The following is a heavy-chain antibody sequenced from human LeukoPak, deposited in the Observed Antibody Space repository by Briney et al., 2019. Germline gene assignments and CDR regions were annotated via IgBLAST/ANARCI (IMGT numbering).Heavy chain of an antibody. V-gene: IGHV1-46*01. CDR2: INPSRGST. CDR1: GYTFSSYY. Sequence: ASVKVSCKASGYTFSSYYMHWVRQAPGQGLEWMGIINPSRGSTSYAPKFQGRVTMTRDTSSSTVHMELRGPRSDDTAVYYCARDATRGIGGSYDFDFWGQGTLVTVSS. D-gene: IGHD3-16*01. CDR3: ARDATRGIGGSYDFDF. J-gene: IGHJ4*02.